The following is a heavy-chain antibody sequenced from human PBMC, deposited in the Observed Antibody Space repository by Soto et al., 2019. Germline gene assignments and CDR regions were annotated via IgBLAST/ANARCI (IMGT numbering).Heavy chain of an antibody. CDR1: DGSISDDSY. CDR2: IYHTGNT. J-gene: IGHJ5*01. V-gene: IGHV4-30-4*01. D-gene: IGHD2-2*01. CDR3: ARDEYQLLSSVSWFDS. Sequence: SQTRYFTCTVSDGSISDDSYWSWIRQTPRKSLEWIGYIYHTGNTYYNPSLRSRVSLSVDKSKSQFSLNLISVTAGDTAVYFCARDEYQLLSSVSWFDSWGQGTLVTVSS.